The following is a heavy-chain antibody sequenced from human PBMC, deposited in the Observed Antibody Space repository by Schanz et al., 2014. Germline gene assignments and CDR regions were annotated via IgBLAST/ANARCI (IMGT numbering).Heavy chain of an antibody. CDR2: IGGSGDST. D-gene: IGHD3-9*01. Sequence: EVQLLESGGGLVQPGGSLRLSCAASGFTFSIYGMSWVRQAPGKGLEWVSGIGGSGDSTHYADSVKGRFIISRDNSKNALYLQMDSLRAEDTAVYYCAYYDVLTGFDYWGQGTQVTVSS. CDR3: AYYDVLTGFDY. J-gene: IGHJ4*02. V-gene: IGHV3-23*01. CDR1: GFTFSIYG.